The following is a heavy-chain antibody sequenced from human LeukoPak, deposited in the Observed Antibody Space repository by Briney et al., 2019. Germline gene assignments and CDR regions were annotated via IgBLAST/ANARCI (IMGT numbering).Heavy chain of an antibody. J-gene: IGHJ4*02. Sequence: GGSLRLSCTASGFTFRNYWMTWVRQAPGRGLEFLANINPSGSETYYVDPVKGRFTISRDNANDLVFLQMNSLRGEDSAVYHCGTFGYEAAVDLWGRGTLVTVSS. CDR2: INPSGSET. D-gene: IGHD6-13*01. CDR3: GTFGYEAAVDL. CDR1: GFTFRNYW. V-gene: IGHV3-7*01.